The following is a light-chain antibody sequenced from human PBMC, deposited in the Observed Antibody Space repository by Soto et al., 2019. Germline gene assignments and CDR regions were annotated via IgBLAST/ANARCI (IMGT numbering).Light chain of an antibody. Sequence: EIVLTQSPGTLSLSPGERATLSCRASQMVSSSYLAWYQQQPGQTPRRLIYGASSRATGIPDRFSGSGSGTDFPLTISRLEPEDFAVYFCQQYGRSPWTFCQGNQVEIK. CDR2: GAS. CDR1: QMVSSSY. CDR3: QQYGRSPWT. V-gene: IGKV3-20*01. J-gene: IGKJ1*01.